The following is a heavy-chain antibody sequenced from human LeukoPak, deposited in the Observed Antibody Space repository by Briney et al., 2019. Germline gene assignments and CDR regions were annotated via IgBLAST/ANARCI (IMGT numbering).Heavy chain of an antibody. CDR1: GFTFSSYS. Sequence: PGGSLRLSCAASGFTFSSYSMNWVRQAPGKGLEWVSSISSSSSYIYYADSVKGRFTISRDNAKNSLYLQMNSLRAEDTAVYYCVRSLEASGSYYNLFSNYYYYGMDVWGQGTTVTVSS. CDR2: ISSSSSYI. V-gene: IGHV3-21*01. J-gene: IGHJ6*02. D-gene: IGHD3-10*01. CDR3: VRSLEASGSYYNLFSNYYYYGMDV.